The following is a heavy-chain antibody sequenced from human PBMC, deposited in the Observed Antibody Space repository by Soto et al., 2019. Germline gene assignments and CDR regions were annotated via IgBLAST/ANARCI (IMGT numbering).Heavy chain of an antibody. CDR3: ARSSDVRSWFDP. CDR2: IAAFNGNT. D-gene: IGHD1-26*01. CDR1: GYTFSIYG. J-gene: IGHJ5*02. V-gene: IGHV1-18*01. Sequence: QVQLVQSGAEVEKPGASVKVSCKASGYTFSIYGISWVRQAPGQGLEWMGWIAAFNGNTHYAQKLQGRVTMTADTSTSTAYMELGSLTSDDTAVHYCARSSDVRSWFDPWGQGTLVTVSS.